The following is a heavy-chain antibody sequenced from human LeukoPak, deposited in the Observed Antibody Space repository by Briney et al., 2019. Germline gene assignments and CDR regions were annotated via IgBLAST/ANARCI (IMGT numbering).Heavy chain of an antibody. V-gene: IGHV3-21*01. J-gene: IGHJ4*02. D-gene: IGHD3-22*01. CDR3: AGYYYDSNDYYYGIH. Sequence: GGSLRLSCAASGFIFSNYNMNWVRQAPGKGLEWVSSISSSSRYIYYADSVKGRFTISRDNAKNSLYLQMNSLRAEDTAMYYCAGYYYDSNDYYYGIHWGQGTLVTVSS. CDR2: ISSSSRYI. CDR1: GFIFSNYN.